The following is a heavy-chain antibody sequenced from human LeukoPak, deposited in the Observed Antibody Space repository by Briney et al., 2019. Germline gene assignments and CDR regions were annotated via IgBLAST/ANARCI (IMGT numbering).Heavy chain of an antibody. CDR1: GFTFSSYE. CDR2: ISNSGRTT. Sequence: GGSLRLSCASSGFTFSSYEMNWVRQAPGKGLEWLSYISNSGRTTYYADSVKGRFTISRDNAKNSLYLQMNSLRAEDTAIYYCARGFLGFGYYMAVWGKGTTVTVSS. J-gene: IGHJ6*03. D-gene: IGHD3-16*01. CDR3: ARGFLGFGYYMAV. V-gene: IGHV3-48*03.